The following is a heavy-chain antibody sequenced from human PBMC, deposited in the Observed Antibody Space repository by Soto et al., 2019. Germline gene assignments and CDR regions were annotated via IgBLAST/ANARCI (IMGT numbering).Heavy chain of an antibody. D-gene: IGHD3-22*01. Sequence: GGSLRLSCAASGFTFSGYAMSWVRQAPGKGLEWVSAISGSGGSTYYADSVKGRFTISRDNSKNTLYLQMNSLRAEDTAVYYCAKGYYYDSSGYLDYWGQGTLVTVSS. J-gene: IGHJ4*02. V-gene: IGHV3-23*01. CDR1: GFTFSGYA. CDR3: AKGYYYDSSGYLDY. CDR2: ISGSGGST.